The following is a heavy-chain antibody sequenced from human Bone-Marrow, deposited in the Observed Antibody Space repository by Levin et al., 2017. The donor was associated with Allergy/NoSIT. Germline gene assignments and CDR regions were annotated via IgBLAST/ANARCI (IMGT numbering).Heavy chain of an antibody. J-gene: IGHJ4*02. CDR1: GFTFSSYS. D-gene: IGHD6-13*01. Sequence: GGSLRLSCAASGFTFSSYSMNWVRQAPGKGLEWVSYISSSSSTIYYADSVKGRFTISRDNAKNSLYLQMNSLRAEDTAVYYCARVHLAAADVFDYWGQGTLVTVSS. CDR3: ARVHLAAADVFDY. CDR2: ISSSSSTI. V-gene: IGHV3-48*04.